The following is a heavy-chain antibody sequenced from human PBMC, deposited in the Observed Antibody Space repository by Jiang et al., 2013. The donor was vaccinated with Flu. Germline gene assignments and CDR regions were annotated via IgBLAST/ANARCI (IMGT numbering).Heavy chain of an antibody. CDR3: ARAQKYSGFELPYFDY. V-gene: IGHV4-39*07. CDR2: IYYSGST. D-gene: IGHD5-12*01. J-gene: IGHJ4*02. CDR1: GASISSDTYY. Sequence: LVKPSETLSLTCTVSGASISSDTYYWVWIRQPPGKGLEWIGSIYYSGSTYYNPSLKSRVTMSVDTSKNQFSLKLSSVTAADTAFYYCARAQKYSGFELPYFDYWGQGSLVTVSS.